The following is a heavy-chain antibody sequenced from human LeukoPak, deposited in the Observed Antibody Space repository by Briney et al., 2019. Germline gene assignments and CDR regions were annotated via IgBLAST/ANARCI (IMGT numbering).Heavy chain of an antibody. J-gene: IGHJ5*02. Sequence: PSETLSLTCAVYGGSFSGYYWSWIRQPPGKGLEWIGEINHSGSTNYNPSLKSRVTISVDTSKNQFSLKLSSVTAADTAVYYCARASSGGWNWFDPWGQGTLVTVSS. CDR3: ARASSGGWNWFDP. CDR1: GGSFSGYY. CDR2: INHSGST. V-gene: IGHV4-34*01. D-gene: IGHD2-15*01.